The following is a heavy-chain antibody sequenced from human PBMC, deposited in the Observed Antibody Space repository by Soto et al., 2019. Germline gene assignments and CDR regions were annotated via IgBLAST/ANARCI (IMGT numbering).Heavy chain of an antibody. J-gene: IGHJ6*02. CDR2: INHSGST. Sequence: QVQLQQWGAGLLKPSETLSLTCAVYGGSFSGYYWSWIRQPPGKGLEWIGEINHSGSTNYNPSLKSRVTISVDTSKNQFPLKLSSVAAADTAVYYCARATLRPYYYYGMDVWGQGTTVTVSS. CDR3: ARATLRPYYYYGMDV. CDR1: GGSFSGYY. V-gene: IGHV4-34*01.